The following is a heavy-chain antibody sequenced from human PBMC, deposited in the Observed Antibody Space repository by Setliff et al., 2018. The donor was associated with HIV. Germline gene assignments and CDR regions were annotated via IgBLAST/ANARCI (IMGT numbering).Heavy chain of an antibody. Sequence: ASVKVSCKASGYSFTTYGISWVRQAPGQGLEWVGWISVYNGQTLYAQKVQDGTTVTMDIPKDTAYMELRGLTPDDTAVYYCARGHHFYWYFDLWGPGTLVTVSS. CDR3: ARGHHFYWYFDL. CDR2: ISVYNGQT. J-gene: IGHJ2*01. CDR1: GYSFTTYG. V-gene: IGHV1-18*01.